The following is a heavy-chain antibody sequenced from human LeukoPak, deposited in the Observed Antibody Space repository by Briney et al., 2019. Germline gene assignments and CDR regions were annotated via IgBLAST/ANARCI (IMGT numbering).Heavy chain of an antibody. CDR2: VYHSGAT. CDR1: NGSVGSGGYS. Sequence: PSETLSLTCTVSNGSVGSGGYSWSWIRPPPGKGLEWIGYVYHSGATYYNPSLKSRISIPMDRSKNQFSLRLRSVTAADTAVYYCARAFEPGFNTYMDVWGKGTTVTVSS. J-gene: IGHJ6*03. CDR3: ARAFEPGFNTYMDV. V-gene: IGHV4-30-2*01. D-gene: IGHD2/OR15-2a*01.